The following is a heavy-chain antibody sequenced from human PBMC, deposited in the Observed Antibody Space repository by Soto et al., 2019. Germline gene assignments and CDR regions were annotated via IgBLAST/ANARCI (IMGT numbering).Heavy chain of an antibody. CDR2: INAGNGNT. Sequence: QVQLVQSGAEVKKPGTSVKVSCKASGYTFTSYAMHWVRQAPGQRLEWMGWINAGNGNTKYSQKFQGRVTITRDTSASTAYMELSSLRSEDTAVYYCARGEDSSSWYGYWGQGTLVTVSS. CDR1: GYTFTSYA. V-gene: IGHV1-3*01. J-gene: IGHJ4*02. D-gene: IGHD6-13*01. CDR3: ARGEDSSSWYGY.